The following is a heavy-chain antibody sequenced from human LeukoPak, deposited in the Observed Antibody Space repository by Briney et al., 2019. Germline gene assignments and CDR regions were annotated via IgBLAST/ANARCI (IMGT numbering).Heavy chain of an antibody. CDR2: IYSGGST. V-gene: IGHV3-66*04. CDR1: GFTVSSNY. J-gene: IGHJ5*02. CDR3: ARLWFGESNWFDP. Sequence: GGSLRLSCAASGFTVSSNYMSWVRQAPGKGLEWVSVIYSGGSTYYADSVKGRFTISRDNSKNTLYLQMNSLRAEDTAVYYCARLWFGESNWFDPWGQGTVVTVSS. D-gene: IGHD3-10*01.